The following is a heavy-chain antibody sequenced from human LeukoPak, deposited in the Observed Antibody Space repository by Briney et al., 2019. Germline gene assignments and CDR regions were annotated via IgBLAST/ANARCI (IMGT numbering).Heavy chain of an antibody. V-gene: IGHV3-23*01. CDR2: ISGSGGST. CDR3: AKSRGGYYDRSGSPY. D-gene: IGHD3-22*01. CDR1: GFTFSSYA. J-gene: IGHJ4*02. Sequence: GGSLRLSCAASGFTFSSYAMSWVRQAPGKGLEWVSAISGSGGSTYYADSVRGRFTISRDNSKNTLYLQMNSLRAEDTAVYYCAKSRGGYYDRSGSPYWGQGTLVTVSS.